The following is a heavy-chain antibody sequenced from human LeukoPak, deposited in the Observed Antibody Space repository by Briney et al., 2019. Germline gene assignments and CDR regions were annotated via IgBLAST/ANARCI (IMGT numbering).Heavy chain of an antibody. CDR3: ARRRGYYNWFDP. V-gene: IGHV4-59*08. CDR1: GGSISSYY. J-gene: IGHJ5*02. Sequence: SETLSLTCTVSGGSISSYYWSWIRQPPGKGLEWIGYIHYSGSTNYNPSLKSRVTISVDTSKNQFSLKLSSVTAADTAVYYCARRRGYYNWFDPWGQGTLVTVSS. D-gene: IGHD3-22*01. CDR2: IHYSGST.